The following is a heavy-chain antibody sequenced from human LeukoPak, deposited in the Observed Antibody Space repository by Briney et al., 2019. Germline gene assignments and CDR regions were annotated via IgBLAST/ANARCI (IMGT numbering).Heavy chain of an antibody. CDR3: ARGRKSSSWYVGFDY. J-gene: IGHJ4*02. D-gene: IGHD6-13*01. V-gene: IGHV4-30-4*01. CDR2: IYYSGSIGSIYYSGST. Sequence: SETLSLTCSVSSGSISSGEHYWSWIRQPPGKGLEWIGSIYYSGSIGSIYYSGSTDYNPSLKSRVTISVDTSKNQFSLKLSSVTAADTAVYYCARGRKSSSWYVGFDYWGQGTLVTVSS. CDR1: SGSISSGEHY.